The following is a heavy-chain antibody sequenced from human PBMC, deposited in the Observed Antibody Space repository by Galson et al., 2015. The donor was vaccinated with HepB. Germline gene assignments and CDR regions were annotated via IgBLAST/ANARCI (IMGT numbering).Heavy chain of an antibody. CDR2: ISFDGNVK. Sequence: SLRLSCAASGFTFSSYAMHWVRQAPGKGLEWVAVISFDGNVKYYADSVKGRFTVSRDNSKNILFVQMDSLRTEDTALYYCARVLPGYYDYSGFYSSQTLFDYWGQGTLVTVSS. CDR1: GFTFSSYA. D-gene: IGHD3-22*01. V-gene: IGHV3-30*04. J-gene: IGHJ4*02. CDR3: ARVLPGYYDYSGFYSSQTLFDY.